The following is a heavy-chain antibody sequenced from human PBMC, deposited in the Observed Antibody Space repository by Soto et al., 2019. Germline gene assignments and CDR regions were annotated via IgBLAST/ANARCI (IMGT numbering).Heavy chain of an antibody. J-gene: IGHJ4*02. D-gene: IGHD6-13*01. V-gene: IGHV3-23*01. Sequence: EVQLLESGGGLVQPGGSLRLSCAASGCTFSNYAMTWVRQAPGKGLEWVSVITGSGVGTYFVDSVKGRFTISRDNSKNTVYLQMNSLRAEDTAVYYCAKRPLTAAGFDYWGQGTLVTVSS. CDR2: ITGSGVGT. CDR1: GCTFSNYA. CDR3: AKRPLTAAGFDY.